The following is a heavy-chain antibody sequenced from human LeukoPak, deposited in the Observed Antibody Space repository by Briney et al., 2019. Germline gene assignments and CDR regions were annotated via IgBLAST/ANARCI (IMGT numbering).Heavy chain of an antibody. J-gene: IGHJ5*02. CDR1: GYSISSGYY. CDR2: IYHSGST. D-gene: IGHD6-13*01. CDR3: ARDWYSSSWNWFDP. V-gene: IGHV4-38-2*02. Sequence: PSETLSLTCTVSGYSISSGYYWGWIRQPPGKGLEWIGSIYHSGSTYYNPSLKSRVTISVDTSKNQFSLKLSSVTAADTAVYYCARDWYSSSWNWFDPWGQGTLVTVSS.